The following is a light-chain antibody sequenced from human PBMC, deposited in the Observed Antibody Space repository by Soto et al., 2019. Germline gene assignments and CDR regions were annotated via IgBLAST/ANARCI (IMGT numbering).Light chain of an antibody. CDR1: SSDVGAHNF. CDR3: SSYTTNKTLL. Sequence: QSVLTQPASVSGSPGQSITISCTGTSSDVGAHNFVSWYQQHPGKAPKLIFYEISTRPPGLSDRFSGSKSGTTASLNISGLQAEEEADYLCSSYTTNKTLLFGGGTKLTVL. V-gene: IGLV2-14*01. J-gene: IGLJ2*01. CDR2: EIS.